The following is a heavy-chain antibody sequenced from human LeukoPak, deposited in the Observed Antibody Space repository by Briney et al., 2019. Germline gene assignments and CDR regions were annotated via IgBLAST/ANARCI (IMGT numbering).Heavy chain of an antibody. CDR2: IDSGRGSST. CDR1: GFTFSSYE. CDR3: AKNGDRGAYCTGGTCYPYFYYYMDV. V-gene: IGHV3-48*03. J-gene: IGHJ6*03. Sequence: PGGSLRLSCAASGFTFSSYEMNWVRQAPGKGLEWVSYIDSGRGSSTNYADSVKGRFTISRDNAKNSLYLQMNSLRAEDTAIYYCAKNGDRGAYCTGGTCYPYFYYYMDVWGKGTTVTI. D-gene: IGHD2-15*01.